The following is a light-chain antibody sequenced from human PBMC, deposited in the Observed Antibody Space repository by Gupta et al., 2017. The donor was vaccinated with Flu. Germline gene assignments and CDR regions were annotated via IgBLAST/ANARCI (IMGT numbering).Light chain of an antibody. V-gene: IGLV2-14*01. CDR1: SSDVGGYNY. J-gene: IGLJ2*01. CDR2: EVS. CDR3: CSYTRGSTL. Sequence: QSAPTQPASVSGSPGKSITLSCTGTSSDVGGYNYVSWYQQHPGKAPKLIIYEVSNRPSGVSNRFSGSKSGNTASLTISGLQAEDEADYYCCSYTRGSTLFGGGTKLTVL.